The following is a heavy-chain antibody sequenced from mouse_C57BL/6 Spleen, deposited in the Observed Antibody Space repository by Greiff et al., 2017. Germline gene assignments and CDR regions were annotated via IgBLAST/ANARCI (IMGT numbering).Heavy chain of an antibody. J-gene: IGHJ2*01. CDR1: GYTFTSYW. Sequence: QVQLQQSGAELVKPGASVKMSCKASGYTFTSYWITWVKQRPGQGLEWIGDIYPGSGSTNYNEKFKSKATLTVDTSSSTAYMQLSSLTSEDSAVYYCARDGTVVAPFDYWGQGTTLTVSS. D-gene: IGHD1-1*01. V-gene: IGHV1-55*01. CDR2: IYPGSGST. CDR3: ARDGTVVAPFDY.